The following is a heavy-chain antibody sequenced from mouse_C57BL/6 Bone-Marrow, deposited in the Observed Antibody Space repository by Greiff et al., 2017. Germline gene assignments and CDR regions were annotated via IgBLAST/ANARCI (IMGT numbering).Heavy chain of an antibody. J-gene: IGHJ3*01. CDR2: INPYNGGT. CDR1: GYTFTDYY. CDR3: ARFEGYAWFAY. D-gene: IGHD2-3*01. Sequence: VQLQQSGPVLVKPGASVKMSCKASGYTFTDYYMNWVKQSHGKSLEWIGVINPYNGGTSYNQKFKGKATLTVDKSSSTAYMELNSLTSADSAVYYCARFEGYAWFAYGGQGTLVTVSA. V-gene: IGHV1-19*01.